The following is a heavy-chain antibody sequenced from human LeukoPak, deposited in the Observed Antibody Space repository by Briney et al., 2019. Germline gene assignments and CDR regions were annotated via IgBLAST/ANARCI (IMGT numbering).Heavy chain of an antibody. CDR2: IRYDGSNK. CDR1: GFTFSSYA. Sequence: PGGSLRLSCAASGFTFSSYAMHWVRQAPGKGLEWVTFIRYDGSNKYYADSVKGRFTISRDNSKNTLYLQMNSLRAEDTAVYYCARDFRQQLLSSYYYYMDVWGKGTTVTISS. J-gene: IGHJ6*03. D-gene: IGHD6-13*01. V-gene: IGHV3-30*02. CDR3: ARDFRQQLLSSYYYYMDV.